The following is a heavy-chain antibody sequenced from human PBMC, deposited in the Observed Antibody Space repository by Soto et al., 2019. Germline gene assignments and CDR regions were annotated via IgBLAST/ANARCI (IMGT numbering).Heavy chain of an antibody. CDR3: ARQPYDILTGYKYYFDY. D-gene: IGHD3-9*01. J-gene: IGHJ4*02. Sequence: PSETLSLTCTVSGGSISRSSYYWGWIRQPPGKGLEWIGSIYYSGSTYYNPSLKSRVTISVDTSKNQFSLKLSSVTAADTAVYYCARQPYDILTGYKYYFDYWGQGTLVTVSS. V-gene: IGHV4-39*01. CDR2: IYYSGST. CDR1: GGSISRSSYY.